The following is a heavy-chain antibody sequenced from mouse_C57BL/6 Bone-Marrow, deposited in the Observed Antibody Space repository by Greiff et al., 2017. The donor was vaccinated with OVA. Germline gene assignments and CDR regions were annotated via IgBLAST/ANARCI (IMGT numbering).Heavy chain of an antibody. J-gene: IGHJ3*01. Sequence: VHVKQSGPVLVKPGASVKMSCKASGYTFTDYYMNWVKQSHGKSLEWIGVINPYNGGTSYNQKFKGKATLTVDKSSSTAYMELNSLTSEDSAVYYCASKGYYKEEWFAYWGQGTLVTVSA. V-gene: IGHV1-19*01. CDR3: ASKGYYKEEWFAY. D-gene: IGHD2-12*01. CDR2: INPYNGGT. CDR1: GYTFTDYY.